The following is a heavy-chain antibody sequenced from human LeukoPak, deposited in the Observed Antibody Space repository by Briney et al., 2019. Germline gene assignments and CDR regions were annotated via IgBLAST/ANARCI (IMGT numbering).Heavy chain of an antibody. CDR2: ISSSSSYI. CDR1: GFTFSSYS. J-gene: IGHJ5*02. Sequence: KTGGSLGLSCAASGFTFSSYSMNWVRQAPGKGLEWVSSISSSSSYIYYADSVKGRFAVSRDNAKNSLYLQMNSLRAEDTAVYYCARSQTAPIAVAGAFDPWGQGTLVTVSS. V-gene: IGHV3-21*01. CDR3: ARSQTAPIAVAGAFDP. D-gene: IGHD6-19*01.